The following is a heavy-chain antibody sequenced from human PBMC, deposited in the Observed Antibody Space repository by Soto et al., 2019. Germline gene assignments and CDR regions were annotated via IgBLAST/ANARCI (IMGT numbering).Heavy chain of an antibody. CDR2: VSDNGGSRGGT. CDR3: AKDRVSEHNSGWPQGH. V-gene: IGHV3-23*01. Sequence: PGGSLRLSCKASGFMFNNSAMTLVRQAPGQGLQWVASVSDNGGSRGGTYYADSVKGRFTISRDNSKGTLDLQMNSLRVEDTAIYYCAKDRVSEHNSGWPQGHWGQGTLVTVSS. CDR1: GFMFNNSA. D-gene: IGHD6-19*01. J-gene: IGHJ4*02.